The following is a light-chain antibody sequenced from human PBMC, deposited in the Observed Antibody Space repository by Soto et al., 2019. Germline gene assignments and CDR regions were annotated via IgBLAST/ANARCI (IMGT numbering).Light chain of an antibody. Sequence: DIQMTQSPFSLSASVGDRVTITCRASQSISTYLNWYQQKPGKAPNLLIYAASSLQSGVPSRFSGSGSGTDFTLSISSLQPEDFATYYCQQSYSSPRAFGQGNKVEIK. CDR2: AAS. CDR1: QSISTY. CDR3: QQSYSSPRA. J-gene: IGKJ1*01. V-gene: IGKV1-39*01.